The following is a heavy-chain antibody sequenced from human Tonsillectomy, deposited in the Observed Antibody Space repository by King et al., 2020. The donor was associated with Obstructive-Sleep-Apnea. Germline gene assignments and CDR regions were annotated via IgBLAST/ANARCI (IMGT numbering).Heavy chain of an antibody. J-gene: IGHJ4*02. D-gene: IGHD5-24*01. Sequence: LQLQESGPGLVKPSETLSLTCTVSGGSISSSSYYWGWIRHPPGKGLEWIGSIYYSGSTYYNPSLKSRVTISVDTSKNQFSLKLSSVTAADTAVYYWASQEDMATMNYWGQGTLVTVSS. V-gene: IGHV4-39*01. CDR3: ASQEDMATMNY. CDR2: IYYSGST. CDR1: GGSISSSSYY.